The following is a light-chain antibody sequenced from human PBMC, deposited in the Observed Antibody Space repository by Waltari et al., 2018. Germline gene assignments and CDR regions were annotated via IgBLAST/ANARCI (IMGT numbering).Light chain of an antibody. CDR3: CSYAGSNTWV. CDR1: SSDVGRYNL. J-gene: IGLJ3*02. CDR2: EGS. V-gene: IGLV2-23*01. Sequence: QSALPQPASVSWSPGQSITISCTGTSSDVGRYNLVSWYQHHPGKAPKLMIYEGSKRPSGVSNRFSGSKSGNTASLTISGLQAEDEADYYCCSYAGSNTWVFGEGTKLTVL.